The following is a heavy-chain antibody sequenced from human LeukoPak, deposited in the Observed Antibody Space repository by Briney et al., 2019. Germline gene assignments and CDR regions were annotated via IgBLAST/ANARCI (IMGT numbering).Heavy chain of an antibody. Sequence: PEGSLRLSCAASGFTFDDYAMHWVRQAPGKGLEWVSGISWNSGSIGYADSVKGRFTISRDNAKNSLYLQMNSLRAEDTALYYCAKDKSRRYFDYWGQGTLVAVSS. V-gene: IGHV3-9*01. D-gene: IGHD6-6*01. J-gene: IGHJ4*02. CDR1: GFTFDDYA. CDR2: ISWNSGSI. CDR3: AKDKSRRYFDY.